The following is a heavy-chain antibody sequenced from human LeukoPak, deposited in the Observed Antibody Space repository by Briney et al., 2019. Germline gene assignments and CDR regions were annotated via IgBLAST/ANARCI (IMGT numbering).Heavy chain of an antibody. CDR1: GGSISSSSYY. CDR2: IYYSGST. J-gene: IGHJ4*02. Sequence: SSETLSLTCTVSGGSISSSSYYWGWIRQPPGKGLEWIGCIYYSGSTYYHPSLKSRVTISVDTSKNQFSLKLSSVTAADTAVYYCASLPATMVRGVPFDYWGQGTLVTVSS. V-gene: IGHV4-39*01. CDR3: ASLPATMVRGVPFDY. D-gene: IGHD3-10*01.